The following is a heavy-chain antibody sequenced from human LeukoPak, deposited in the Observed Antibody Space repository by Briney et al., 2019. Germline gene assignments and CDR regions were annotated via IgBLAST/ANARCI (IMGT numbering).Heavy chain of an antibody. CDR2: IYYSGST. CDR1: GGSISSYY. CDR3: ARSPLGYCSSTSCSNWFDP. J-gene: IGHJ5*02. Sequence: SETLSLTSTVSGGSISSYYWTWIPQPPGKGLEWIGYIYYSGSTNYNPSLKSRVTISVDTSKNQFSLKLSSVTAADTAVYYCARSPLGYCSSTSCSNWFDPWGQGTLVTVSS. V-gene: IGHV4-59*01. D-gene: IGHD2-2*01.